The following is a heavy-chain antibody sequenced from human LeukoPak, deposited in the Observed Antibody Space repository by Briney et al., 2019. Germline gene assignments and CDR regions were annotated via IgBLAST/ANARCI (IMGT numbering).Heavy chain of an antibody. D-gene: IGHD5-24*01. J-gene: IGHJ4*02. V-gene: IGHV4-31*03. CDR1: GGSISSGGYY. CDR2: IYYSGST. Sequence: SETLSLTCTVSGGSISSGGYYWSWIRQHPGKGLEWIGYIYYSGSTYYNPSLKSRVTISVDTSKNQFSLKLSSVTAADTAVYYCARDLGDGYNYLGYWGQGTLVTVSS. CDR3: ARDLGDGYNYLGY.